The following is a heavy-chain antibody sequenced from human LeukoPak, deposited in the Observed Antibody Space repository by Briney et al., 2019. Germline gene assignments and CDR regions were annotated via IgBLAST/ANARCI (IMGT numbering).Heavy chain of an antibody. CDR1: GGSFSGYY. J-gene: IGHJ4*02. CDR2: INHSGST. D-gene: IGHD3-3*01. Sequence: SETLSLTCAVYGGSFSGYYWSWIRQPPGKGLEWIGEINHSGSTNYNPSLKSRVTISVDTSKNQFSLKLSSVTAADTAVYYCARVFRSLWSGIDYWGQGTLVTVSS. V-gene: IGHV4-34*01. CDR3: ARVFRSLWSGIDY.